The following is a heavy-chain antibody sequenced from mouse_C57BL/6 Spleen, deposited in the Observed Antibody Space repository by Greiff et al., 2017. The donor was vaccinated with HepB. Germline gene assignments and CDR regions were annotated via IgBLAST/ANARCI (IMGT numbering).Heavy chain of an antibody. CDR1: GYTFTDYY. CDR2: IYPGSGNT. J-gene: IGHJ2*01. CDR3: ARSSPCDY. Sequence: VHLVESGAELVRPGASVKLSCKASGYTFTDYYINWVKQRPGQGLEWIARIYPGSGNTYYNEKFKGKATLTAEKSSSTAYMQLSSLTSEDSAVYFCARSSPCDYWGQGTTLTVSS. V-gene: IGHV1-76*01.